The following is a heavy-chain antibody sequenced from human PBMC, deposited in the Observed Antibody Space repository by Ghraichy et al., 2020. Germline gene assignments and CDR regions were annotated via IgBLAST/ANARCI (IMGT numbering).Heavy chain of an antibody. Sequence: SLTCTVSGDSISSVPYYWGWIRQPPGKGLEWIGTIYYSGTTYYNPPLKSRATISIDASQNQFSLKLSSMTAADTAVYFCSRLGGSRRFDYWGQGSLVTVSS. CDR3: SRLGGSRRFDY. V-gene: IGHV4-39*01. CDR2: IYYSGTT. CDR1: GDSISSVPYY. D-gene: IGHD1-1*01. J-gene: IGHJ4*02.